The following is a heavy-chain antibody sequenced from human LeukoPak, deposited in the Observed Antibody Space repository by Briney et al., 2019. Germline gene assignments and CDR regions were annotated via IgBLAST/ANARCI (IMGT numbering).Heavy chain of an antibody. J-gene: IGHJ4*02. D-gene: IGHD2-8*01. CDR3: ARNGVDVDAFDI. V-gene: IGHV1-8*01. Sequence: GASVKVSCKASGYTFTSYDINWVRQATGQGLEWMGWMNPNSGNTGYAQKFQGRVTMTRNTSISTAYMELSSLRSEDTAVYYCARNGVDVDAFDIWGQGTLVTVSS. CDR2: MNPNSGNT. CDR1: GYTFTSYD.